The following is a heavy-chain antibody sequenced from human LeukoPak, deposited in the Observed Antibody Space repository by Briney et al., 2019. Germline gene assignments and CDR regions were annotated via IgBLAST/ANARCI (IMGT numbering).Heavy chain of an antibody. CDR1: GGSFSCYY. CDR3: ARVRPSYYYGSGSPLDY. D-gene: IGHD3-10*01. CDR2: INHSGST. V-gene: IGHV4-34*01. J-gene: IGHJ4*02. Sequence: SETLSLTCAVYGGSFSCYYWSWIRQPPGKGLEWIGEINHSGSTNYNPSLKSRVTISVDTSKNQFSLKLSSVTAADTAVYYCARVRPSYYYGSGSPLDYWGQGTLVTVSS.